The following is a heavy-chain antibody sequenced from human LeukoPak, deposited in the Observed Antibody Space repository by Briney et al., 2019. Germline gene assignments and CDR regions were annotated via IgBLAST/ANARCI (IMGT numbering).Heavy chain of an antibody. D-gene: IGHD2-2*01. J-gene: IGHJ4*02. CDR2: IYYSGTT. CDR1: SGSISNYF. V-gene: IGHV4-59*01. Sequence: PSETLSLTCTVSSGSISNYFWSWVRQPPGKGLEWIGFIYYSGTTNYNPSLKSRVTISVDTSKNQFSLRLTSVTAADTAVYYCARGTSRVPFDYWGQGTLVTVSS. CDR3: ARGTSRVPFDY.